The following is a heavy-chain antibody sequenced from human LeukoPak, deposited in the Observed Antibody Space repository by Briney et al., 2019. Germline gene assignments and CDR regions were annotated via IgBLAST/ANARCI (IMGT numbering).Heavy chain of an antibody. V-gene: IGHV3-66*01. Sequence: GGSLRLSCAASGFTVSSNYMSWVRQAPGKGLEWVSVVYVGGSTYYADSVKGRFTISRDNSKNTLYLQRNSLRAQDTAVYYCARDPKIEAFDIWGQGTMVTVSS. D-gene: IGHD2/OR15-2a*01. J-gene: IGHJ3*02. CDR2: VYVGGST. CDR1: GFTVSSNY. CDR3: ARDPKIEAFDI.